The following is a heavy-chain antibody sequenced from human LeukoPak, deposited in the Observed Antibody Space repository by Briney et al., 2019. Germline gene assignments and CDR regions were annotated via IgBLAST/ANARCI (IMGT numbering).Heavy chain of an antibody. Sequence: SETLSLTCTVSGGSISSGDYYWSWISQPPGKGLEWIAYMYYSGSTYYNPSLKGRVTMSADTSKNQLSLKLSSVTAADTAVYYCARPYYYDSRIDPWGQGILVTVSS. CDR3: ARPYYYDSRIDP. J-gene: IGHJ5*02. D-gene: IGHD3-22*01. V-gene: IGHV4-30-4*01. CDR2: MYYSGST. CDR1: GGSISSGDYY.